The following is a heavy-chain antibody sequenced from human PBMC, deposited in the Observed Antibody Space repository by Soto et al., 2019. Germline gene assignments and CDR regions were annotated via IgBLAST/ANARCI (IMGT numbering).Heavy chain of an antibody. D-gene: IGHD3-9*01. V-gene: IGHV3-11*05. Sequence: QVQLVESGGGLVKPGGSLRLSCAASGFTFSDYYMSWIRQAPGKGLEWVSYISSSSSYTNYADSVKGRFTISRDNAKNSLYLQMNSLRAEDTAVYYCARAGYYDILTGYLYDAFDIWGQGTMVTVSS. CDR2: ISSSSSYT. CDR3: ARAGYYDILTGYLYDAFDI. CDR1: GFTFSDYY. J-gene: IGHJ3*02.